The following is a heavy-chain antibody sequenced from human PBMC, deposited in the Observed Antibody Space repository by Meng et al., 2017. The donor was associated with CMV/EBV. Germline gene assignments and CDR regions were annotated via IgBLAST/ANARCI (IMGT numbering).Heavy chain of an antibody. CDR2: INHSGST. V-gene: IGHV4-34*01. J-gene: IGHJ4*02. Sequence: SETLSLTCAVYGGSFSGYYWSWIRQPPGKGLEWIGEINHSGSTNYNPSLKRRVTISVDTSKNQFSLKLSSVTAADTAIYYCARSEQLLVYLYWGQGTLVTVSS. CDR3: ARSEQLLVYLY. D-gene: IGHD6-13*01. CDR1: GGSFSGYY.